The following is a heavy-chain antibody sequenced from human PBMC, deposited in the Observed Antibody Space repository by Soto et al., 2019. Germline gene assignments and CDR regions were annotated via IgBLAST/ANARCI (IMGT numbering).Heavy chain of an antibody. D-gene: IGHD2-15*01. CDR3: AYGQSIVVVVAATDY. Sequence: PGGSLRLSCAASGFTFSSYAMSWVRQAPGKGLERVSAISGSGGSTYYADSVKGRFTISRDNSKNTLYLQMNSLRAEDTAVYYCAYGQSIVVVVAATDYWGQGTLVTVSS. V-gene: IGHV3-23*01. CDR2: ISGSGGST. CDR1: GFTFSSYA. J-gene: IGHJ4*02.